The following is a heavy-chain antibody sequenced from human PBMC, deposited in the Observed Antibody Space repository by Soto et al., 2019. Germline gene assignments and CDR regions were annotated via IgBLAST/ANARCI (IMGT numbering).Heavy chain of an antibody. CDR2: INYSGTT. CDR3: ARDHKWDGMDV. CDR1: GGSFSSDSFI. V-gene: IGHV4-31*03. Sequence: SENLSLTCSVSGGSFSSDSFIWSWVRQFPGKGLEWIGYINYSGTTYYNPSLRSRITMSVGTSKNQFSLNLSSVTAADTAVYYCARDHKWDGMDVWGQGTKVT. J-gene: IGHJ6*02. D-gene: IGHD1-26*01.